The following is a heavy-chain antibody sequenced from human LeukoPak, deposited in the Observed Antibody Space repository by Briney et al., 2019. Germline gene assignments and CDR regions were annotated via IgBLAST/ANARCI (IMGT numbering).Heavy chain of an antibody. CDR3: ARLELRYGAFDI. CDR1: GGSISSYY. CDR2: IYYSGST. J-gene: IGHJ3*02. Sequence: SETLSLTCTVSGGSISSYYWSWIRQPPGKGLEWIGYIYYSGSTNYNPSLKSRVTISVDTSKNQFSLKLSSVTAADMAVYYCARLELRYGAFDIWGQGTMVTVSS. D-gene: IGHD1-7*01. V-gene: IGHV4-59*08.